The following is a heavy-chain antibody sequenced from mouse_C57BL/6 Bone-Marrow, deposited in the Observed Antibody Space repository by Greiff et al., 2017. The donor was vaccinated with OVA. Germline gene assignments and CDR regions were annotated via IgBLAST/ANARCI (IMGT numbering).Heavy chain of an antibody. V-gene: IGHV1-58*01. D-gene: IGHD1-1*01. Sequence: DVKLQESGAELVRPGSSVKMSCKTSGYTFTSYGINWVKQRPGQGLEWIGYIYIGNGYTEYNEKFKGKATLTADKSSSTAYMPLNSLTSEDSAVYFCARSLYYYGSSYGTYWYFDVWGTGTTVTVSS. J-gene: IGHJ1*03. CDR1: GYTFTSYG. CDR3: ARSLYYYGSSYGTYWYFDV. CDR2: IYIGNGYT.